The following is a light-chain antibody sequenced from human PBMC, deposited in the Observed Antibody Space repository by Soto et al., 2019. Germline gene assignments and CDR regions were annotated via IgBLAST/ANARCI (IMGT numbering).Light chain of an antibody. J-gene: IGKJ5*01. V-gene: IGKV3-15*01. CDR2: DIS. Sequence: EISMTQFPAILSASPGGGATLSCRAAQDVTTNFAWYQMRRGQHPRILIYDISTRATGVPARFSGSGSGTEFNLTISGLQSEDFALYVCQQYNNWTFSFGPGTRLEIK. CDR1: QDVTTN. CDR3: QQYNNWTFS.